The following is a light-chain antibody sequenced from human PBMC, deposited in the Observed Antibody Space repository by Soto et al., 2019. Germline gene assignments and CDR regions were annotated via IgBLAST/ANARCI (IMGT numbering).Light chain of an antibody. CDR3: SSYTSSSTWV. J-gene: IGLJ3*02. CDR1: SIDVGGYNH. V-gene: IGLV2-14*01. CDR2: EVT. Sequence: QSALTQPASVSGSPGQSITISCTGTSIDVGGYNHVSWYQQHPGKAPRLMIYEVTNRPSGVSHRFSGSKSGTAASLTISGLQAEDEADYYCSSYTSSSTWVFGGGTKLTVL.